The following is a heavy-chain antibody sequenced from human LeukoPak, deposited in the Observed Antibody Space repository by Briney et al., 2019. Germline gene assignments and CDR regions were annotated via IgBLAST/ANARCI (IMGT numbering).Heavy chain of an antibody. CDR3: ARDTVRGVPTSD. CDR1: GFTFSDYY. J-gene: IGHJ4*02. CDR2: IKQDGSEK. Sequence: GGSLRLSCAASGFTFSDYYMSWVRQAPGKGLEWVANIKQDGSEKYYVDSVKGRFTISRDNAKNSLYPQMNSLRAEDTAVYYCARDTVRGVPTSDWGQGTLVTVSS. D-gene: IGHD3-10*01. V-gene: IGHV3-7*01.